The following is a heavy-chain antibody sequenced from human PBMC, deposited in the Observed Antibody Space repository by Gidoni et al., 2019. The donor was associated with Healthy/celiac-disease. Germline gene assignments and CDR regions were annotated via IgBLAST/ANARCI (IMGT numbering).Heavy chain of an antibody. CDR2: IYYSGST. D-gene: IGHD6-13*01. J-gene: IGHJ4*02. V-gene: IGHV4-39*01. Sequence: WIRQRPGKGLERIGSIYYSGSTYYNPSLKSRVTISVDTSKNQFSLKLSSVTAADTAVYYCARLLPSYSSSPGPTIDYWGQGTLVTVSS. CDR3: ARLLPSYSSSPGPTIDY.